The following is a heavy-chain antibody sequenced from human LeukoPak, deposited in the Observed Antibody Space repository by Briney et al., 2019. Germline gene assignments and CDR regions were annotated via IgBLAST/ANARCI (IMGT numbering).Heavy chain of an antibody. Sequence: GSLRLSCAASGFTFDDYTMHWVRQTPGKGLEWVSLISWDGDSTYYADSVKGRFTISRDNSKNSLYLQMNSLRAEDTAVYYCARAYYNILTGYCPLLIYYYYMDVWGKGTTVTISS. CDR1: GFTFDDYT. V-gene: IGHV3-43*01. CDR3: ARAYYNILTGYCPLLIYYYYMDV. D-gene: IGHD3-9*01. J-gene: IGHJ6*03. CDR2: ISWDGDST.